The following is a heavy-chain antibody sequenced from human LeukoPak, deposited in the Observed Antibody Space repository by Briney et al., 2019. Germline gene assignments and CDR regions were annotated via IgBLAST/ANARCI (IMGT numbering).Heavy chain of an antibody. D-gene: IGHD1-26*01. J-gene: IGHJ4*02. CDR3: ARGVGATQSDY. CDR1: GYTFTDYY. Sequence: ASVKVSCKASGYTFTDYYLHWVRQAPGQGLEWMGWINPNSGATNYAQKFQGRVTMTRDTSISTAYMELSSLRSEDTAVYYCARGVGATQSDYWGQGTLVTVSS. V-gene: IGHV1-2*02. CDR2: INPNSGAT.